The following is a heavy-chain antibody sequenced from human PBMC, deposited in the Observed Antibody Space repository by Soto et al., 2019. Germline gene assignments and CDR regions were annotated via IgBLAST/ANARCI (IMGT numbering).Heavy chain of an antibody. CDR3: ARGGSSDWQVAFDF. CDR2: VNHNGRN. D-gene: IGHD6-19*01. Sequence: QLHQQQWGAGLLKPSETLSLTCAVYGGSFSGYFWNWIRQSPGKGLEWIGKVNHNGRNNYNPSLKSRGTISLDMSKNQRSLKLTSVTAADTAVYYCARGGSSDWQVAFDFWGQGTMVTVSS. V-gene: IGHV4-34*01. J-gene: IGHJ3*01. CDR1: GGSFSGYF.